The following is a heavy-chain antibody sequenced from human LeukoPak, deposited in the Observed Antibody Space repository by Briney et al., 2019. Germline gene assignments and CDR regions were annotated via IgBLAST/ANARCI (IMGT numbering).Heavy chain of an antibody. V-gene: IGHV4-59*01. CDR1: GGSISSYN. CDR3: AGGGYSSGWTRRKSGYYYFGMDV. Sequence: KPSETLSLTCSVSGGSISSYNWSWIRQPPGEGQELIGFLYYSCNTNYNPSLKSRVTMSGDTSKRPFYLKLSSVTAADTAVYYCAGGGYSSGWTRRKSGYYYFGMDVWGQGTTVTVSS. D-gene: IGHD6-19*01. CDR2: LYYSCNT. J-gene: IGHJ6*01.